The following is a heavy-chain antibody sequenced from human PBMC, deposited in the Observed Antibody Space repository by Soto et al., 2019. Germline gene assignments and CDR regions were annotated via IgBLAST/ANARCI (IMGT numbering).Heavy chain of an antibody. D-gene: IGHD2-15*01. CDR3: ARDRGLHGPYYYYGMDV. Sequence: SETLSLTCTVSGGSVSSGRYYWSWIRQPPGKGLEWIGYIYYSGSTNYNPSLKSRVTISVDTSKNQFSLKLSSVTAADTAVYYCARDRGLHGPYYYYGMDVWGQGTTVTVSS. CDR1: GGSVSSGRYY. CDR2: IYYSGST. V-gene: IGHV4-61*01. J-gene: IGHJ6*02.